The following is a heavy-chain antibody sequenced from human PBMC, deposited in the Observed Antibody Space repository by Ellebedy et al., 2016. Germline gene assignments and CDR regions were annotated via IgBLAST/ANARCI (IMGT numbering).Heavy chain of an antibody. D-gene: IGHD3-9*01. CDR3: TRHKDILTGYPTYYYYGMDV. J-gene: IGHJ6*02. CDR1: GFTFSSYA. CDR2: ISGSGGST. V-gene: IGHV3-23*01. Sequence: GESLKISCAASGFTFSSYAMSWVRQAPGKGLEWVSIISGSGGSTYYADSVKGRFTISRDNSKNTLYLQMNSLKTEDTAVYYCTRHKDILTGYPTYYYYGMDVWGQGTTVTVSS.